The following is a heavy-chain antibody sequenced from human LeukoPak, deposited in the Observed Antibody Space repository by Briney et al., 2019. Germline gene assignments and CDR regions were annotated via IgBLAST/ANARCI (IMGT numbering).Heavy chain of an antibody. Sequence: GGSLRLSCAASGFTVSSYYMSWVRQAPGKGLEWVSVLYSDYSTYYADSVKGRFTISRDNSKNTLYLQMHSLRAEDTAVYYCARRMTRDYFYMDVWGKGTTVTISS. CDR3: ARRMTRDYFYMDV. J-gene: IGHJ6*03. CDR2: LYSDYST. V-gene: IGHV3-53*01. CDR1: GFTVSSYY.